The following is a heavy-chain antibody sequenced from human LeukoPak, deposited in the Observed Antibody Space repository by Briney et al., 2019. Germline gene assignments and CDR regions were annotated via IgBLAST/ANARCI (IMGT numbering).Heavy chain of an antibody. V-gene: IGHV4-39*07. CDR2: IYYSGST. D-gene: IGHD1-14*01. CDR1: GGSISSSSYY. Sequence: SETLSLTCTVSGGSISSSSYYWGWIRQPPGKGLEWIGSIYYSGSTYYNPSLKSRVTISVDTSKNQFSLKLSSVTAADTAVYYCARGGEPYYFDYWGQGTLVTVSS. CDR3: ARGGEPYYFDY. J-gene: IGHJ4*02.